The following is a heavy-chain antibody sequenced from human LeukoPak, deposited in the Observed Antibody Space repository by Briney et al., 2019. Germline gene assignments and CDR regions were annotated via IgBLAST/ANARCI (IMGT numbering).Heavy chain of an antibody. CDR3: ARGQYDSGCYHYGIRSFYFDY. CDR1: GESFTGDF. Sequence: EPLSPTSGVYGESFTGDFWTWLRQAPGKGLEWIGEINHSGRTNYTPSLTSRDTISVDTSMNQFSTKLRSVTPAATALYFRARGQYDSGCYHYGIRSFYFDYWGQGSLVTVSS. J-gene: IGHJ4*02. V-gene: IGHV4-34*01. D-gene: IGHD3-22*01. CDR2: INHSGRT.